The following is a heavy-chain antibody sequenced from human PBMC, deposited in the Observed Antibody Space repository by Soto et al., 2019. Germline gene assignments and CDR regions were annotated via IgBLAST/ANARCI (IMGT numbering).Heavy chain of an antibody. CDR3: ARGNGVVVAAINNWFDP. CDR1: GGSISSYY. J-gene: IGHJ5*02. CDR2: IYYSGST. Sequence: QVQLQESGPGLVKPSETLSLTCTVSGGSISSYYWSWIRQPPGKGLERIGYIYYSGSTNYNPSLKTRVTISVDTSKNPFSLKLSSVTAADTAVYYCARGNGVVVAAINNWFDPWGQGTLVTVSS. D-gene: IGHD2-15*01. V-gene: IGHV4-59*01.